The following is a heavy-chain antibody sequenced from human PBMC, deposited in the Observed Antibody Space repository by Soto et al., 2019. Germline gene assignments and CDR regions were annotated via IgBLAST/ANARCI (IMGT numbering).Heavy chain of an antibody. CDR2: VIPIIDMT. D-gene: IGHD2-2*01. J-gene: IGHJ4*02. CDR1: GGSFSTYT. Sequence: QVLLVQSGAEVRKPGSSVKVSCKASGGSFSTYTLSWVRQAPGQGLEWMGRVIPIIDMTDYAPKFQGRVTITADKSTSTTYMELSSLRSEDTALYYCARGGSGSNSWARFEYWGQGTLVTVSS. V-gene: IGHV1-69*02. CDR3: ARGGSGSNSWARFEY.